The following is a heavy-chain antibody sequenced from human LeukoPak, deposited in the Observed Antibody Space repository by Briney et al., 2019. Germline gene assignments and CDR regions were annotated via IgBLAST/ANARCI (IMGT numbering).Heavy chain of an antibody. J-gene: IGHJ4*02. CDR1: GYTFTGYY. V-gene: IGHV1-2*02. Sequence: GASVKVSCKASGYTFTGYYMHWVRQAPGQGLEWMGWINPNSGGTNYAQKFQGRVTMTRDTSISTAYMELSRLRSDDTAVYYCVFDSGSKSREFDYWGQGTLVTVSS. D-gene: IGHD5-12*01. CDR2: INPNSGGT. CDR3: VFDSGSKSREFDY.